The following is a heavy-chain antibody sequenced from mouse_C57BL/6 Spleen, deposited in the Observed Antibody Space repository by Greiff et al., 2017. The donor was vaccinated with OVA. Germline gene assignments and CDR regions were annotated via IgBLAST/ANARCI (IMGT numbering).Heavy chain of an antibody. CDR3: ARDYDEDWYFDV. J-gene: IGHJ1*03. Sequence: VQLQQSGAELVRPGSSVKLSCKASGYTFTSYWMHWVKQRPIQGLEWIGNIDPSDSETHYNQKFKDKATLTVDKSSSTAYMQLSSLTSEDSAVYYCARDYDEDWYFDVWGTGTTVTVSS. CDR1: GYTFTSYW. V-gene: IGHV1-52*01. D-gene: IGHD1-1*01. CDR2: IDPSDSET.